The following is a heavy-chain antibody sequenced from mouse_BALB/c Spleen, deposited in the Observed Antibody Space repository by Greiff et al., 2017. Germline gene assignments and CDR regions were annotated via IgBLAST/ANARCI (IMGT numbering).Heavy chain of an antibody. D-gene: IGHD2-1*01. CDR3: ARHYGNFDY. CDR1: GFTFSSYY. Sequence: EVQLVESGGGLVKLGGSLKLSCAASGFTFSSYYMSWVRQTPEKRLELVAAINSNGGSTYYPDTVKGRFTISRDNAKNTLYLQMSSLKSEDTALYYCARHYGNFDYWGQGTTLTVSS. CDR2: INSNGGST. J-gene: IGHJ2*01. V-gene: IGHV5-6-2*01.